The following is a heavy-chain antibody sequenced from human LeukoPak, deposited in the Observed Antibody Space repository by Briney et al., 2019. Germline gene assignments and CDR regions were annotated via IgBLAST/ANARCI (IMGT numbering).Heavy chain of an antibody. CDR1: GGSISSGSYY. D-gene: IGHD4-17*01. J-gene: IGHJ4*02. CDR2: IYTSGST. Sequence: PSETLSLTCTVSGGSISSGSYYWSWIRQPAGKGLEWIGRIYTSGSTNYNPSLKSRVTISVDTSKNQFSLKLSSVTAADTAVYYCARAESAYGDSLDYWGQGTLVTVSS. CDR3: ARAESAYGDSLDY. V-gene: IGHV4-61*02.